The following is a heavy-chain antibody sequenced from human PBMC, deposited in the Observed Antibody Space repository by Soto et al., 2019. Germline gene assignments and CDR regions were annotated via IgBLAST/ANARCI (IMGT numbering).Heavy chain of an antibody. CDR1: GFTFRSYG. V-gene: IGHV3-33*01. J-gene: IGHJ4*02. Sequence: QVQLVESGGGVVQPGRSLRLSCAASGFTFRSYGMHWVRQAPGKGREWVAVIWYDGSNKYYADSVKGRFTISRDNSKNTLYLKMNSLRAEDTAVYYCARKNTARSDIDYWGQGPLVTVSS. D-gene: IGHD5-18*01. CDR2: IWYDGSNK. CDR3: ARKNTARSDIDY.